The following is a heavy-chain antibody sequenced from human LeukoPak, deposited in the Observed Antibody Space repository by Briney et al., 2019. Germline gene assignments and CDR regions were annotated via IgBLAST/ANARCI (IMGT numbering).Heavy chain of an antibody. CDR3: ARVGDSDVFDY. J-gene: IGHJ4*02. D-gene: IGHD2-21*01. CDR2: ISYDGSNK. V-gene: IGHV3-30*14. Sequence: PGGSLRLSCAASGFTFSSYAMHWVRQAPGKGLEWVAVISYDGSNKYYADSVKGRFTISRDSSKNTLYLQMGSLRAEDMAVYYCARVGDSDVFDYWGQGTLVTVSS. CDR1: GFTFSSYA.